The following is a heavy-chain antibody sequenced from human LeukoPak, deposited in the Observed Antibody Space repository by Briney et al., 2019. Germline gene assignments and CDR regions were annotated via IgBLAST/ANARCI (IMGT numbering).Heavy chain of an antibody. Sequence: SETLSLTCSVSGDSISSHYWSWIRQSPGKGLEFIGYIFYSGSATYNPSLESRVTISLDTSRKQFSLKLRSVTAADTAVYYCASGVLRFLRTDPYYMDVWGKGTTVTVSS. J-gene: IGHJ6*03. CDR2: IFYSGSA. CDR3: ASGVLRFLRTDPYYMDV. V-gene: IGHV4-59*11. CDR1: GDSISSHY. D-gene: IGHD3-3*01.